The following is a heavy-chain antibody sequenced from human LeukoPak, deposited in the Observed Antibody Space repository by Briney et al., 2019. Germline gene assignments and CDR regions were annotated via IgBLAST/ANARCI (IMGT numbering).Heavy chain of an antibody. D-gene: IGHD2-2*01. CDR2: IKQDGSEK. V-gene: IGHV3-7*03. J-gene: IGHJ6*03. CDR3: ARESVVPAAISFYYYYYMDV. CDR1: GFTFSSYW. Sequence: PGGSLRLSCAASGFTFSSYWMSWVRQAPGKGLEWVANIKQDGSEKYYVDSVKGRFTISRDNAKNSLYLQMNSLRAEDTALYYCARESVVPAAISFYYYYYMDVWGKGTTVTISS.